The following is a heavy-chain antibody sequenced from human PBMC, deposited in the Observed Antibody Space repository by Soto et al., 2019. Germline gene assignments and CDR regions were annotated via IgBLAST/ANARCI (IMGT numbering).Heavy chain of an antibody. V-gene: IGHV4-59*01. Sequence: QVQLQESGPGLVTPSETLSLTCSVSGASISSYFWSWIRQPPGKGLEWIGYIHYSGSANYNPSLKSRGTMSVDTSKNQCSLKLSDVTAADTAVYFGARMNQLAPKRNAFDTWGQATMGAVSS. J-gene: IGHJ3*02. D-gene: IGHD1-1*01. CDR2: IHYSGSA. CDR1: GASISSYF. CDR3: ARMNQLAPKRNAFDT.